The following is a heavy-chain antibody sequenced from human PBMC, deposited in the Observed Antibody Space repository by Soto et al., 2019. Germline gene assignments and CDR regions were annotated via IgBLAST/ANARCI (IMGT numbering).Heavy chain of an antibody. CDR1: GYTFTSYY. CDR3: ARASITMIVVVPPGPGMDV. V-gene: IGHV1-46*01. Sequence: ASVKVSCKASGYTFTSYYMHWVRQAPGQGLEWMGIINPSGGSTSYAQKSQGRVTMTRDTSTSTVYMELSSLRSEDTAVYYCARASITMIVVVPPGPGMDVWGQGXTVTVSS. D-gene: IGHD3-22*01. CDR2: INPSGGST. J-gene: IGHJ6*02.